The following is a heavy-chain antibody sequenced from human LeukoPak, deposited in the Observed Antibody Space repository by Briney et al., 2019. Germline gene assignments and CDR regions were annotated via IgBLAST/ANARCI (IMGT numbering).Heavy chain of an antibody. J-gene: IGHJ4*02. CDR3: ASDRNSNNWFYY. Sequence: TGGSLRLSCAASGFTFSTYAMGGVRQAPGKGLEWVSTISGSGGSTDYADSVKGRFTISRDNSKNTLYLQMNTLRAEDTAVYFCASDRNSNNWFYYWGQGTLVTVSS. CDR1: GFTFSTYA. V-gene: IGHV3-23*01. D-gene: IGHD2/OR15-2a*01. CDR2: ISGSGGST.